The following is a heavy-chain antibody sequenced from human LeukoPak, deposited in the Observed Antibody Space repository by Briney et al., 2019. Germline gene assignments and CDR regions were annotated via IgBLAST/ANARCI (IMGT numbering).Heavy chain of an antibody. CDR3: ARQKITAADGTRWYFEY. CDR1: GASISSSFY. D-gene: IGHD6-13*01. Sequence: PSETLSLTCTVSGASISSSFYWAWIRQPPGKGLEWIGSIYYIGITYYNPSLNSRVTISVETSQNQVSLHLNSVTAADTALYYCARQKITAADGTRWYFEYLGQGTRVAVSS. J-gene: IGHJ4*02. CDR2: IYYIGIT. V-gene: IGHV4-39*01.